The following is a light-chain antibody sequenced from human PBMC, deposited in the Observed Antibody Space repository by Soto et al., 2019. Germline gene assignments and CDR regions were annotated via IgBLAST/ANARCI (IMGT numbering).Light chain of an antibody. CDR1: QSVDSK. Sequence: EIVMTQSPATLSVSPGERATLSCRASQSVDSKLAWYQQKPGQGPRLLIYGASSRATGIPARFSGSESGTEFTLTISSLQSEDFAVYYCQHYSTWLWTFGQGTKVEIK. CDR3: QHYSTWLWT. CDR2: GAS. V-gene: IGKV3-15*01. J-gene: IGKJ1*01.